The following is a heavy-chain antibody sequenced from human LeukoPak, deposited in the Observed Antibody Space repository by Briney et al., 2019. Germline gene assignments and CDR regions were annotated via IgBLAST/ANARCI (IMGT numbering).Heavy chain of an antibody. D-gene: IGHD4-17*01. CDR1: GFTFDTYA. Sequence: GGSLRLSCEGSGFTFDTYAISWIRQAPGKGLEWVSIISNTGSDTYYADSVRGRFTISRDNSRNTLYLRMSSLRADDTAMYFCARDYAPDAFDIWGPGTMVTVSS. J-gene: IGHJ3*02. V-gene: IGHV3-23*01. CDR2: ISNTGSDT. CDR3: ARDYAPDAFDI.